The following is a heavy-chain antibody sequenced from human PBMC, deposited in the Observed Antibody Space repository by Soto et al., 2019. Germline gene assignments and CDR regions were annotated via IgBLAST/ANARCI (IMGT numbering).Heavy chain of an antibody. D-gene: IGHD1-26*01. CDR1: GFTFSSYG. CDR3: ARDLGSYYGGVYYYGMDV. V-gene: IGHV3-33*01. CDR2: IWYDGSNK. J-gene: IGHJ6*02. Sequence: QVQLVESGGGVVQPGRSLRLSCAASGFTFSSYGMHWVRQAPGKGLEWVAVIWYDGSNKYYADSVKGRFTISRDNSKNTPYLQMNSLRAEDTAVYYCARDLGSYYGGVYYYGMDVWGQGTTVTVSS.